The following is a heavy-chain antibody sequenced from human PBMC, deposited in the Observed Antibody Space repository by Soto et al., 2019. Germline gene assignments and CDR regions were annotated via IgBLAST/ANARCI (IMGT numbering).Heavy chain of an antibody. V-gene: IGHV4-34*01. CDR2: INHSGST. D-gene: IGHD3-3*01. CDR3: AREGGNYDFWSGYHGPLYYFDY. CDR1: GGSFSGNY. Sequence: SETLSLTCAVYGGSFSGNYWSWIRQPPGKGLEWIGEINHSGSTNYNPSLKSRVTISVDTSKSQFPLKLSSVTAADTAVYYCAREGGNYDFWSGYHGPLYYFDYWGQGTLVTVSS. J-gene: IGHJ4*02.